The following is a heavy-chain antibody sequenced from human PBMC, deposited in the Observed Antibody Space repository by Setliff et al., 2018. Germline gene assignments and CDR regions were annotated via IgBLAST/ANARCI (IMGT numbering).Heavy chain of an antibody. CDR2: INHSGST. J-gene: IGHJ5*02. Sequence: PSETLSLTCAVYSGSFSGYFWSWIRQPPGKGLEWIGEINHSGSTNYNPSLKSRVTISVDTSKNQFSLKLSAVTAADTAVYYCARGIGGYCSSMSCSNESWPWAQGTLVTVSS. D-gene: IGHD2-2*01. V-gene: IGHV4-34*01. CDR3: ARGIGGYCSSMSCSNESWP. CDR1: SGSFSGYF.